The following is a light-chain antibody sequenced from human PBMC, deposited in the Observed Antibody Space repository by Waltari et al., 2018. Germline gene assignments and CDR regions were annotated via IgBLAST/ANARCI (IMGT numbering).Light chain of an antibody. CDR2: GNS. CDR1: SPNTGAGYD. Sequence: QSVLTQPPSVSGAPGQRVTIPCTGSSPNTGAGYDVHWYQQLPGTAPKLLIYGNSNRPSGVPDRFSGSKSGTSASLAITGLQAEDEADYYCQSYDSSLSGSWVFGGGTKLTVL. J-gene: IGLJ2*01. CDR3: QSYDSSLSGSWV. V-gene: IGLV1-40*01.